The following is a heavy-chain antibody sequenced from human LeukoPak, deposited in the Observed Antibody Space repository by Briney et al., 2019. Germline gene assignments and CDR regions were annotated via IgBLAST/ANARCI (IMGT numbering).Heavy chain of an antibody. Sequence: ASXXVSCKASGYTFTSYGISWVRQAPGQGLEWMGWMNPNSGNTGYAQKFQGRVTMTRNTSISTAYMELSSLRSEDTAVYYCARGHYGTTGDYWGQGTLVTVSS. D-gene: IGHD1-1*01. CDR3: ARGHYGTTGDY. J-gene: IGHJ4*02. CDR2: MNPNSGNT. CDR1: GYTFTSYG. V-gene: IGHV1-8*02.